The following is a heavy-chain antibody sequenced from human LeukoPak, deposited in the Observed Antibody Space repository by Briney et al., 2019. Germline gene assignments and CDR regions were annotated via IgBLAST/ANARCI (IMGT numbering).Heavy chain of an antibody. V-gene: IGHV3-74*01. CDR3: ARDLRGKSDY. CDR1: GFTFSNYW. D-gene: IGHD4-23*01. J-gene: IGHJ4*02. CDR2: INPDGSRT. Sequence: GGSLRLSCAASGFTFSNYWVHWVRQAPGKGLVWVSRINPDGSRTDYADSVKGRFTISRDNAQNTLYLQMNSLRAEDTAVYFCARDLRGKSDYWGQGTLVTVSS.